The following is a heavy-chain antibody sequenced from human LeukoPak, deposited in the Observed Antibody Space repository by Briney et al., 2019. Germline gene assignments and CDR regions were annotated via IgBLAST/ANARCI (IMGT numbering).Heavy chain of an antibody. CDR1: GFTFGSYS. J-gene: IGHJ4*02. CDR3: ARSEGDYVWGSYRYSFDY. V-gene: IGHV3-48*04. D-gene: IGHD3-16*02. Sequence: PGGSLRLSCAASGFTFGSYSMNWVRQAPGKGLEWVSYISSSSSTIYYADSVKGRFTISRDDAKNSLYLQMNSLRAEDTAVYYCARSEGDYVWGSYRYSFDYWGQGTLVTVSS. CDR2: ISSSSSTI.